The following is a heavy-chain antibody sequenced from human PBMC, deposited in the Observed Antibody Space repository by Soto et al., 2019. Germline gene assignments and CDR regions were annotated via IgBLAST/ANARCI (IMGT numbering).Heavy chain of an antibody. CDR2: IQNSAST. D-gene: IGHD3-3*01. CDR1: GDSISNGDFY. Sequence: PSETLSLTCTVSGDSISNGDFYWSWIRQPPGRGLEWIGYIQNSASTSYNPSLESRVTISLDTSKNLFSLKLNSVTAADTAVYFCARQYFDFCSGYHLWGQGTLVTVSS. V-gene: IGHV4-30-4*01. CDR3: ARQYFDFCSGYHL. J-gene: IGHJ5*02.